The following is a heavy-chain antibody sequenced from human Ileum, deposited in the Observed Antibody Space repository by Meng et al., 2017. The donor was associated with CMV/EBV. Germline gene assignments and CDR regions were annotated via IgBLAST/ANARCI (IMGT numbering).Heavy chain of an antibody. CDR3: ASLPGTGGRDY. D-gene: IGHD3/OR15-3a*01. V-gene: IGHV3-11*04. CDR2: IGSSGSTI. J-gene: IGHJ4*02. Sequence: GESLKISCAASGFTVSSNYMSWVRQAPGKGLEWLAYIGSSGSTIIYADSVKGRFTISRDNAQSSLYLQMNSLRGDDTAVYYCASLPGTGGRDYWGQGTMVTVSS. CDR1: GFTVSSNY.